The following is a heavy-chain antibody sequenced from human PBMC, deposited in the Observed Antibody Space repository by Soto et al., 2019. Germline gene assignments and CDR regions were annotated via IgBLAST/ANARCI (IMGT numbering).Heavy chain of an antibody. CDR3: ARVGYDVWRGYSDY. CDR2: ISAYNGNT. D-gene: IGHD3-3*01. CDR1: GYTFTSYG. V-gene: IGHV1-18*04. J-gene: IGHJ4*02. Sequence: QVQLVQSGAEVKKPGASVKVSCKASGYTFTSYGISWVRQAPGQGLEWMGWISAYNGNTNYAQQLQGSVTMTTDTSTGTAYMERRSLRSEDTAVYYCARVGYDVWRGYSDYWGQGTLVTVSS.